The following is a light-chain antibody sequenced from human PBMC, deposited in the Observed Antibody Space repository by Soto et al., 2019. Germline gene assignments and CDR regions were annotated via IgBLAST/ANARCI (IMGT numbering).Light chain of an antibody. CDR3: QQYNSYPCT. J-gene: IGKJ1*01. CDR1: QSISSW. Sequence: DLQMTQSPSTLSASVGYRVTITCRASQSISSWLAWYQQKPGKAPKLLIYDASRFEGGVPSRFSGSGSGTEFTLTISSLQPDDFATYYCQQYNSYPCTFGQGTKVEIK. CDR2: DAS. V-gene: IGKV1-5*01.